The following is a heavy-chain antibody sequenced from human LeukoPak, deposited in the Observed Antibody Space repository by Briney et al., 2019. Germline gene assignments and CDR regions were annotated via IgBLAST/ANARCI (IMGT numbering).Heavy chain of an antibody. CDR2: IYYGGGT. CDR1: GFTFTNYV. D-gene: IGHD6-13*01. J-gene: IGHJ3*02. CDR3: AKDRPRVFRGAFDI. V-gene: IGHV3-23*03. Sequence: GGSLRLSCAASGFTFTNYVMGWVRQAQGKGLEWVSVIYYGGGTYYTDSVKGRFTISRDNSKNTLYLQMNSLRAEDTAVYYCAKDRPRVFRGAFDIWGQGTMVTVSS.